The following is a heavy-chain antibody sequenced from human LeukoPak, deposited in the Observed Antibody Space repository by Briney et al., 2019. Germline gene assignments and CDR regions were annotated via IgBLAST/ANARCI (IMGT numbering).Heavy chain of an antibody. Sequence: SETLSLTCAVYGGSFSGYYWSWIRQPPGKGLEWIGEINHSGSTNYNPSLKSRVTISVDTSKNQFSLKLSSVTAADTAVYYCARLSYYYMDVWGKGTTVTVSS. J-gene: IGHJ6*03. CDR3: ARLSYYYMDV. V-gene: IGHV4-34*01. CDR1: GGSFSGYY. CDR2: INHSGST.